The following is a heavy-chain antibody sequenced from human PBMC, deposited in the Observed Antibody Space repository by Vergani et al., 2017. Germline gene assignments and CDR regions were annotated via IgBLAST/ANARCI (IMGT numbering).Heavy chain of an antibody. CDR2: INPNSGGT. J-gene: IGHJ5*01. CDR1: GYTFTGYY. Sequence: QVQLVQSGAEVKKPGASVKVSCKASGYTFTGYYMHWVRQAPGQGLEWMGWINPNSGGTNYTQKFQGRVTMTRDTSISTAYMELGRLRSDDTAVYYCARCPGFDGANWGDYWGQGTLVTVSS. CDR3: ARCPGFDGANWGDY. V-gene: IGHV1-2*02. D-gene: IGHD3-9*01.